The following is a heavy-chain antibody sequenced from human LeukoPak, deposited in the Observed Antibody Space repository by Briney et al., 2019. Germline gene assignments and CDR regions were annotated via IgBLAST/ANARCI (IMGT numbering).Heavy chain of an antibody. CDR3: ARSYGDYPNRYFDY. Sequence: GGSLRLSCAASGFTFSSFWMSWVRQAPGKGLEWVANIKQDGSEKCYVDSVKGRFTISRDNAKNSLYLLMNSLRAEDTAVYYCARSYGDYPNRYFDYWGQGTLVTVSS. J-gene: IGHJ4*02. CDR1: GFTFSSFW. V-gene: IGHV3-7*03. CDR2: IKQDGSEK. D-gene: IGHD4-17*01.